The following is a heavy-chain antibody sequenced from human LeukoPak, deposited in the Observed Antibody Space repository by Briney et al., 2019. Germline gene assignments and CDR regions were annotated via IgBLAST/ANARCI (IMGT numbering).Heavy chain of an antibody. CDR1: GGSISSYY. CDR3: ARNVKDAFDI. V-gene: IGHV4-59*08. J-gene: IGHJ3*02. Sequence: ASETLSLTCTVSGGSISSYYWSWIRQPPGKGLEWIGYIYYSGSTNYNPSLKSRVTISVDASKDQFSLKLSSVTAADTAVYYCARNVKDAFDIWGQGTMVTVSS. CDR2: IYYSGST.